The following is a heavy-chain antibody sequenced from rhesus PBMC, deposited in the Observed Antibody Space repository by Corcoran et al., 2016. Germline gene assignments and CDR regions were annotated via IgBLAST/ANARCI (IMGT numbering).Heavy chain of an antibody. V-gene: IGHV4-122*02. Sequence: QLQLQESGPGLVKPSETLSLTCAVSGYSISSGYGWSWIRQPPGKGLEWIGYISYSGSTSYNPFLKSRVTISSDTSKNQFSLKLSSVTAADTAVYYCARSRYSGSYLDYWGQGVLVTVSS. CDR2: ISYSGST. D-gene: IGHD3-16*01. CDR3: ARSRYSGSYLDY. J-gene: IGHJ4*01. CDR1: GYSISSGYG.